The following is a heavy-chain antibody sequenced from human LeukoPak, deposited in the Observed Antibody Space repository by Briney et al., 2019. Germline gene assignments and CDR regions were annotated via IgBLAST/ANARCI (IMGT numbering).Heavy chain of an antibody. Sequence: GGSLRLSCAASGFTFSYYAMSWVRQAPGKGLEWVAVISYDGSNKYYADSVKGRFTISRDNSKNTLYLQMNSLRAEDTAVYYCAKARLIAGSGSYYFGDYWGQGTLVTVSS. CDR3: AKARLIAGSGSYYFGDY. J-gene: IGHJ4*02. V-gene: IGHV3-30*18. CDR1: GFTFSYYA. D-gene: IGHD3-10*01. CDR2: ISYDGSNK.